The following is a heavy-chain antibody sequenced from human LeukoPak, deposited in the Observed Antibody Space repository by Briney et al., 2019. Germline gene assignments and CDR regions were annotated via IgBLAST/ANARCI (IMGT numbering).Heavy chain of an antibody. J-gene: IGHJ3*02. CDR1: GYTFTRYG. D-gene: IGHD3-9*01. CDR2: ISAYNGNR. V-gene: IGHV1-18*01. CDR3: ARDRYYNILTGFRRSDGFDI. Sequence: ASVNVSCKASGYTFTRYGISWVRQAPGQGLEWMGWISAYNGNRNYVQKLQGRVTMTTDTSTNTAYMELRSLRSDDTAVYYCARDRYYNILTGFRRSDGFDIWGQGTMVTVSS.